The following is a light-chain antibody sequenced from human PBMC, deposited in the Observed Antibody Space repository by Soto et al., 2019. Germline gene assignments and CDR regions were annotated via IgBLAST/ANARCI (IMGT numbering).Light chain of an antibody. CDR1: SSDVGGYNY. Sequence: QSALTQPASVSGSPGQSITISCTGTSSDVGGYNYVSWYQQHPGKAPKLMIYDVSNRPSGVSNRFSGSKSGNPASLTISGLQAEDEADYYCSSYTSSSTLGYVVFGGGTKLTVL. V-gene: IGLV2-14*01. CDR3: SSYTSSSTLGYVV. J-gene: IGLJ2*01. CDR2: DVS.